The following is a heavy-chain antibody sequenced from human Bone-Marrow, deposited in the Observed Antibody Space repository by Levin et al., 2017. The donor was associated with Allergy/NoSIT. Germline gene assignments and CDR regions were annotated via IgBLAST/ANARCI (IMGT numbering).Heavy chain of an antibody. J-gene: IGHJ2*01. Sequence: GGSLRLSCVTSSFTFDDYDMSWVRQVPGKRLERVCAINWDGGSTHYTDSVKGRFSISRDNAKNVLYLQMNSLGGEDTAFYYCARQSTGWGSYYYFDCWRRGTLVTVSS. V-gene: IGHV3-20*04. D-gene: IGHD3-10*01. CDR2: INWDGGST. CDR1: SFTFDDYD. CDR3: ARQSTGWGSYYYFDC.